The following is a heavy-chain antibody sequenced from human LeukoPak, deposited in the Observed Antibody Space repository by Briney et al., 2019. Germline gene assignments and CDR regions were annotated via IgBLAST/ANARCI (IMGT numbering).Heavy chain of an antibody. CDR3: ARDGTYYYGPGGY. J-gene: IGHJ4*02. CDR2: IYYSGST. CDR1: GDSISSSSYY. D-gene: IGHD3-10*01. Sequence: PSETLSLTCTVSGDSISSSSYYWGWIRQPPGKGLEWIGSIYYSGSTYYNLSLKSRVTISVDTSKNQFSLKLSSVTAADTAVYYCARDGTYYYGPGGYWGQGTLVTVSS. V-gene: IGHV4-39*07.